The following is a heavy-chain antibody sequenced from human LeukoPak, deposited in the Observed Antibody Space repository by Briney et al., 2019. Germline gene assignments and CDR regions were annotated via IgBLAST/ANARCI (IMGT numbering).Heavy chain of an antibody. CDR1: GGTFSSYA. D-gene: IGHD6-6*01. Sequence: SVKVSCKASGGTFSSYAISWVRQAPGQGFEWMGGIIPIFGTANYAQKFQGRVTITADESTSTAYMELSSLRSEDTAVYYCARDLRKYSSSSGYDYWGQGTLVTVSS. CDR3: ARDLRKYSSSSGYDY. J-gene: IGHJ4*02. CDR2: IIPIFGTA. V-gene: IGHV1-69*13.